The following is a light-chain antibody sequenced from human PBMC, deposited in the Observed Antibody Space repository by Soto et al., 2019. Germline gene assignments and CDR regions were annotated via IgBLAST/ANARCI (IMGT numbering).Light chain of an antibody. J-gene: IGLJ2*01. CDR3: QTWGTGIHVV. CDR2: LDSDGSH. CDR1: SGHSSYA. Sequence: QPVLTQSPSASASLGASVKLTCTLSSGHSSYAIAWHQQQPEKGPRYLMKLDSDGSHTKGDAIPDRFSGSSSGAERYLTISSLPSEDEADYYCQTWGTGIHVVFGGGTKLTFL. V-gene: IGLV4-69*01.